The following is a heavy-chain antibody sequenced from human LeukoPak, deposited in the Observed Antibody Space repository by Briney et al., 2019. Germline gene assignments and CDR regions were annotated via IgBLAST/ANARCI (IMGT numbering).Heavy chain of an antibody. Sequence: SETLSLTCTVSGYSISSGYYWGWIRQSPGKGLEWIGSIYHSGSTYYNPSLKSRVTISVDTSKNQFSLKLSSVTAADTAVYYCARGPSVALAGTPYYSDYWGQGTLVTVSS. CDR1: GYSISSGYY. V-gene: IGHV4-38-2*02. D-gene: IGHD6-19*01. CDR3: ARGPSVALAGTPYYSDY. J-gene: IGHJ4*02. CDR2: IYHSGST.